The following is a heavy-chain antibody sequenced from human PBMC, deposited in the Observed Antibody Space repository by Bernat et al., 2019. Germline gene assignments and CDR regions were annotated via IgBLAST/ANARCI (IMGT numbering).Heavy chain of an antibody. CDR1: GFTFSSHW. J-gene: IGHJ4*02. V-gene: IGHV3-7*03. CDR3: ARLGYRLAEY. CDR2: LNQDGSET. D-gene: IGHD3-16*02. Sequence: EVQLVESGGGLVQPVGSLILSCAASGFTFSSHWMGWVRQAPGEGLEWVANLNQDGSETYYVDSLKGRFTISRDNTKNSLYLQMNSLRTEDTAVYFCARLGYRLAEYWGQGTLVTVSA.